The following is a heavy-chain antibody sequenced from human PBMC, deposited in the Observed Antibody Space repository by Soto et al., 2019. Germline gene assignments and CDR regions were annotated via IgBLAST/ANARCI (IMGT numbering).Heavy chain of an antibody. Sequence: GGSLSLSCAASGFTFSSYAMSLVRQAPGKGLEWVSAISGSGGSTYYADSVKGRFTISRDNSKNTLYLQMNSLRAEDTAVYYCAKGAMGVPAAILMDVWGQGTTVTVSS. J-gene: IGHJ6*02. CDR2: ISGSGGST. CDR1: GFTFSSYA. D-gene: IGHD2-2*01. CDR3: AKGAMGVPAAILMDV. V-gene: IGHV3-23*01.